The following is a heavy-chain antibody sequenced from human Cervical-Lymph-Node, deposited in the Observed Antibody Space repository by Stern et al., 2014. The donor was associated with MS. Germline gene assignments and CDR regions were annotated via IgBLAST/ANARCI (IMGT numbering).Heavy chain of an antibody. CDR1: GDTFSRYA. CDR3: ARGGGLVGYFDY. V-gene: IGHV1-69*06. J-gene: IGHJ4*02. D-gene: IGHD1-26*01. CDR2: ITPVFGTT. Sequence: QVQLVQSGAEVKKPGSSVKVSCKASGDTFSRYAINWVRQVPGQGLEWMGVITPVFGTTNYAQKFQGRVTITADKSTNTAYMELMTLRSEDTAVYYCARGGGLVGYFDYWGQGTLVSVSS.